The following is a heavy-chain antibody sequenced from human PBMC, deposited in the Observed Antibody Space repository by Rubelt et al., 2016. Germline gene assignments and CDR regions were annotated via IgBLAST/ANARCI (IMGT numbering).Heavy chain of an antibody. CDR2: INPSGGST. D-gene: IGHD1-20*01. J-gene: IGHJ4*02. CDR3: ARLSQYNWKLSDY. V-gene: IGHV1-46*01. Sequence: QVQLVQSGAEVKKPGASVKVSCKASGYTFTSYYMHWVRQAPGQGLEWMGIINPSGGSTSYAKKFQGRVTMTRDTSTSTGYRELSSLRSEDTAVYYCARLSQYNWKLSDYWGQGTLVTVSS. CDR1: GYTFTSYY.